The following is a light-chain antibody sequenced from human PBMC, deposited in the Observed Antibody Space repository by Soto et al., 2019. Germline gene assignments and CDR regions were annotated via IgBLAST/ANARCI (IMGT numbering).Light chain of an antibody. J-gene: IGKJ1*01. CDR2: GAS. V-gene: IGKV3-20*01. CDR3: QHYGRSSWT. CDR1: QTVRSSF. Sequence: DSELTQSPGTLSLSPGERVTLSCRASQTVRSSFVAWYQQKPGQAPRLLIYGASTRATGIPDRFSGSGSGTDFTLTISSLEPEDLAVYYCQHYGRSSWTFGQGPKVEIK.